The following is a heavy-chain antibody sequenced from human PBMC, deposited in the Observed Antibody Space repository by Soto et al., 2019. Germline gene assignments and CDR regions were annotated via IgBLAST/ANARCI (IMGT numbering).Heavy chain of an antibody. J-gene: IGHJ5*02. D-gene: IGHD2-21*02. V-gene: IGHV3-73*02. CDR2: IRSKANNYAT. CDR3: ARPNCGGDCYHWFDP. CDR1: GFTFSGSA. Sequence: EVQLVESGGGLVQPGGSLKLSCAASGFTFSGSAIHWVRQASGKGLEWVGRIRSKANNYATVYAASVKGRFTFSRDDSKNMAYLQMNSLKTEDTAVYYCARPNCGGDCYHWFDPWGQGTLVTVSS.